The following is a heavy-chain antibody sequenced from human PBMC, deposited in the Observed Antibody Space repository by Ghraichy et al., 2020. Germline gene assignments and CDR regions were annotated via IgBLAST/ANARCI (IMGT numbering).Heavy chain of an antibody. J-gene: IGHJ4*02. CDR3: ARGQVVSSMVRGVIYYFDY. CDR1: GGSLGAYH. D-gene: IGHD3-10*01. Sequence: ESLNISCAVYGGSLGAYHWNWIRQPPGKGLEWIGEINHSGSTNYNPFLKSRVTISVDTSKSQFSLKLSSMTAADTAEYYCARGQVVSSMVRGVIYYFDYWGQGTLGTGAS. CDR2: INHSGST. V-gene: IGHV4-34*01.